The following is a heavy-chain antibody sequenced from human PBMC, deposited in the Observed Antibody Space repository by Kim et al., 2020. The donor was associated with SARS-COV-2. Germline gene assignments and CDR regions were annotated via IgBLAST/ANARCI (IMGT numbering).Heavy chain of an antibody. V-gene: IGHV7-4-1*02. CDR2: INTNTGNP. J-gene: IGHJ5*02. D-gene: IGHD3-3*01. CDR1: GYTFTSYA. Sequence: ASVKVSCKASGYTFTSYAMNWVRQAPGQGLERMGWINTNTGNPTYAQGFTGRFVFSLDTSVSTAYLQISSLKAEDTAVYYCARDRRTTIFGVVIIPTNWFDPWGQGPLVTVSS. CDR3: ARDRRTTIFGVVIIPTNWFDP.